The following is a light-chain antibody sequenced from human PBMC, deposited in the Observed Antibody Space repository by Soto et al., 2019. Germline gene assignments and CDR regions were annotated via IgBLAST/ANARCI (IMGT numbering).Light chain of an antibody. Sequence: EIVLTQSPATLSLSPGERATLSCMATQSVRSSLAWYLQQPGQAPRLLIYDASKRATGIPARFSGSGSGTDFTLTISSLEPKDFAVYYCQQRSNWPGTFGQGTKVDI. CDR1: QSVRSS. J-gene: IGKJ1*01. V-gene: IGKV3-11*01. CDR3: QQRSNWPGT. CDR2: DAS.